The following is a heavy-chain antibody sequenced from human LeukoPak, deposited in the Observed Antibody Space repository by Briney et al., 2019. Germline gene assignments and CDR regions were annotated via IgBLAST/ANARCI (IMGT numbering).Heavy chain of an antibody. D-gene: IGHD4-11*01. J-gene: IGHJ5*02. CDR2: IYDGGSA. Sequence: GGSLRLSCAASGFTVSSNCMSWVRQAPGKGLEWVSVIYDGGSAYYADSVKGRFTISRDNSKNTLYLQMNSLRAEDTAVYYCARLRSKYWFDPWGQGTLVTVSS. CDR3: ARLRSKYWFDP. V-gene: IGHV3-66*04. CDR1: GFTVSSNC.